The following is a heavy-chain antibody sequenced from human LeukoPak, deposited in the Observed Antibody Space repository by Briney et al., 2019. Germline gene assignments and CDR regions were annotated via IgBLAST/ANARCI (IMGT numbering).Heavy chain of an antibody. CDR3: ARGSHYDFWSGYLH. D-gene: IGHD3-3*01. V-gene: IGHV1-8*03. CDR1: RYTFTSYD. Sequence: ASVKVSCKASRYTFTSYDINWVRQATGQGLEWMGWMSPNSGNTGYAQRFQCRVTITRNTSITTAYMELSSRRSEDTAVYYCARGSHYDFWSGYLHWGQGTLVTVSS. CDR2: MSPNSGNT. J-gene: IGHJ4*02.